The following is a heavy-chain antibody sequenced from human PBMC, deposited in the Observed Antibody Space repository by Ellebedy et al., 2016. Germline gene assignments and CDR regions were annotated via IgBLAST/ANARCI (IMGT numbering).Heavy chain of an antibody. CDR1: GFTFSSYD. CDR2: IGTAGDT. V-gene: IGHV3-13*01. CDR3: ASGHPNDAFDI. Sequence: GESLKISXAASGFTFSSYDMHWVRQATGKGLEWVSAIGTAGDTYYPGSVKGRFTISRENAKNSLYLQMNSLRAGDTAVYYCASGHPNDAFDIWGQGTMVTVSS. J-gene: IGHJ3*02.